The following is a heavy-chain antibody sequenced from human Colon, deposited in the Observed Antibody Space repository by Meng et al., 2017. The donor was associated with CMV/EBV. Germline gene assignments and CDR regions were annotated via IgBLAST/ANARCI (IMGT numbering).Heavy chain of an antibody. J-gene: IGHJ4*02. CDR1: GFSFSTYA. CDR2: IYCDNFST. Sequence: SCAASGFSFSTYAMSCVRQAPGKGLEWVSLIYCDNFSTYYADSVKGRFTISRDNSKNTLYLQMNSLRAVDTAIYYCAKVGRWNSFDYWGQGTLVTVSS. V-gene: IGHV3-23*03. CDR3: AKVGRWNSFDY. D-gene: IGHD1-1*01.